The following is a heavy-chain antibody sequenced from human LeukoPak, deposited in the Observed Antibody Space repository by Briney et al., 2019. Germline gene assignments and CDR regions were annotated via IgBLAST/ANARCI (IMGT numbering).Heavy chain of an antibody. J-gene: IGHJ4*02. D-gene: IGHD6-13*01. CDR1: GGSISSSNW. CDR3: ASIAAAGSRPIDY. Sequence: SETLSLTCAVSGGSISSSNWWSWVRQPPGKGLEWVGDFYHSGSNNYNPSLKSRVTISVDKYKNQFSLKLSSVTAADTAVYYCASIAAAGSRPIDYWGQGTLVTVSS. V-gene: IGHV4-4*02. CDR2: FYHSGSN.